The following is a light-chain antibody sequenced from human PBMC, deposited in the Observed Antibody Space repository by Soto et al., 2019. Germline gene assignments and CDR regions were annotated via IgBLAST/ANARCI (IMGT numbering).Light chain of an antibody. CDR2: KAS. Sequence: DIQMTQSPSTLSGSVGDRVTITCRASQTISSWLAWYQQKPGKAPKLLIYKASTLKSGVPSRFSGSGSGTEFTLTISSLQPDDFATYYCQQYNSYSEAFGKGTRWIS. CDR3: QQYNSYSEA. V-gene: IGKV1-5*03. CDR1: QTISSW. J-gene: IGKJ1*01.